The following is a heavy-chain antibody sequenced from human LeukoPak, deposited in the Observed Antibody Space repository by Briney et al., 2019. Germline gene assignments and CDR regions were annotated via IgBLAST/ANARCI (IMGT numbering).Heavy chain of an antibody. V-gene: IGHV3-48*01. Sequence: GGSLRLSCAASGFTFSSYSMNWVRQAPGKGLEWVSYISSSSSTIYYADSVKGRFTISRDNAKNSLYLQMNSLRAEDTAVYYCARELSGSSSRHFDYWGQGTLVTVSS. CDR3: ARELSGSSSRHFDY. CDR1: GFTFSSYS. D-gene: IGHD2-15*01. J-gene: IGHJ4*02. CDR2: ISSSSSTI.